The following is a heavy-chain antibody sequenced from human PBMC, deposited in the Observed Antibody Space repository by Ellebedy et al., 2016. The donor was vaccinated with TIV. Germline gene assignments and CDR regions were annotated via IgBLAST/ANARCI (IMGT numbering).Heavy chain of an antibody. J-gene: IGHJ4*02. Sequence: GSLRLXCAVYGGSFSGYYWSWIRQPPGKGLEWIGEINHSGSTNYNPSLKSRVTISVDTSKNQFSLKLSSVTAADTAVYYCARVNKRVTFGGVIHDYWGQGTLVTVSS. V-gene: IGHV4-34*01. CDR1: GGSFSGYY. CDR2: INHSGST. CDR3: ARVNKRVTFGGVIHDY. D-gene: IGHD3-16*02.